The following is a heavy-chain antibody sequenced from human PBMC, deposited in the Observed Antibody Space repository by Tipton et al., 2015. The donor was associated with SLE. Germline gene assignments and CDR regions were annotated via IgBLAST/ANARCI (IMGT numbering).Heavy chain of an antibody. CDR2: MNPNSGNT. CDR1: GYTFTSYD. V-gene: IGHV1-8*01. J-gene: IGHJ5*02. D-gene: IGHD6-13*01. Sequence: QTGPEVKKPGASVKVSCKASGYTFTSYDINWLRQATGQGLEWMGWMNPNSGNTGYAQKFQGRVTMTRNTSISTAYMELSSLRSEDTAVYYCAIFEANRAAGGWFDPWGQGTLVTVSS. CDR3: AIFEANRAAGGWFDP.